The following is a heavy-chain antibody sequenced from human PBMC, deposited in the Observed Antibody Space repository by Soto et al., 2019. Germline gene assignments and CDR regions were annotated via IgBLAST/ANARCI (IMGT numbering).Heavy chain of an antibody. Sequence: ASVKVSCKASGYTFTGYYMHWVRQAPGQGLEWMGWINPNSGGTNYAQKFQGRVTMTRDTSISTAYMELSRLRSDDTAVYYCARDFHDFPPSALENPGYWGQGTLVNVSS. V-gene: IGHV1-2*02. D-gene: IGHD3-3*01. CDR1: GYTFTGYY. CDR2: INPNSGGT. J-gene: IGHJ4*02. CDR3: ARDFHDFPPSALENPGY.